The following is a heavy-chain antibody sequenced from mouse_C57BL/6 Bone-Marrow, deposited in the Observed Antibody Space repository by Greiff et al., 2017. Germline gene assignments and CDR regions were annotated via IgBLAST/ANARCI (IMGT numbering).Heavy chain of an antibody. CDR1: GYTFTSYW. J-gene: IGHJ2*01. CDR3: ARFEFDGYFLFDY. CDR2: IDPSASYT. V-gene: IGHV1-69*01. D-gene: IGHD2-3*01. Sequence: QVQLQQPGAELVLPGASVKLSCKASGYTFTSYWMHWVKQRPGQGLAWIGEIDPSASYTNFNQKFKGKSTLTVDKSSSTAYMQLSSLTSEDSAVYYCARFEFDGYFLFDYWGQGTTLTVSS.